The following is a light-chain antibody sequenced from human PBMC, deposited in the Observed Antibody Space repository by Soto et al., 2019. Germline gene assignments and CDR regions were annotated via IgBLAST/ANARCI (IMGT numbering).Light chain of an antibody. V-gene: IGLV1-47*01. J-gene: IGLJ3*02. Sequence: QSVLTQPPSVSGAPGQTITMSCTGSGSNVGASYDVHWYQVLPGAGPRLLIFRNNQRPSGVPDRFSGSKSGTSASLAISGLRSEDEADYYCAAWDDSLSIWVFGGGTKVTVL. CDR1: GSNVGASYD. CDR3: AAWDDSLSIWV. CDR2: RNN.